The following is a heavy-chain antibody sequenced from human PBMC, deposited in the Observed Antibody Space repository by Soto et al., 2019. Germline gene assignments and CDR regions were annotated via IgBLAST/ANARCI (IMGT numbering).Heavy chain of an antibody. J-gene: IGHJ4*02. D-gene: IGHD5-18*01. CDR3: ARDAAYPEDTAMVTSY. V-gene: IGHV1-18*01. CDR1: GYTFTSYG. CDR2: ISAYNGNT. Sequence: ASVKVSCKASGYTFTSYGISWVRQAPGQGLEWMGWISAYNGNTNYAQKLQGRVTMTTDTSTSTAYMELRSLRSDDTAVYYCARDAAYPEDTAMVTSYWGQGTLVTVSS.